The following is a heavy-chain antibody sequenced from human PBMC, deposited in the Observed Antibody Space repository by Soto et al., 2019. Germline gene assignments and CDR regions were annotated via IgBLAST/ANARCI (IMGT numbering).Heavy chain of an antibody. D-gene: IGHD6-13*01. CDR1: GFTFSSYA. Sequence: QVQLVESGGGVVQPGRSLSLSCAASGFTFSSYAMHWVREAPGKGLEWVAVISYDGSNKYYADSVKGRFTISRDNSKNTLYLQMNSLRAEDTAVYYCARRLARYSSRPYDYWGQGTLVTVSS. CDR3: ARRLARYSSRPYDY. J-gene: IGHJ4*02. V-gene: IGHV3-30-3*01. CDR2: ISYDGSNK.